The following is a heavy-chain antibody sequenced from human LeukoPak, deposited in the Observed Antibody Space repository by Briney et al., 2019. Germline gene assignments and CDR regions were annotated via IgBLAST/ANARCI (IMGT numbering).Heavy chain of an antibody. CDR3: ARDHDILTGLDY. Sequence: GGSLRLSCAASGFTFSSYAMHWVRQAPGKGLEWVAVISYDGSNKYYADSVKGRFTISRDNSKNTLYLQMNSLRAEDTAVYYCARDHDILTGLDYWGQGTLVTVSS. CDR1: GFTFSSYA. J-gene: IGHJ4*02. D-gene: IGHD3-9*01. CDR2: ISYDGSNK. V-gene: IGHV3-30*04.